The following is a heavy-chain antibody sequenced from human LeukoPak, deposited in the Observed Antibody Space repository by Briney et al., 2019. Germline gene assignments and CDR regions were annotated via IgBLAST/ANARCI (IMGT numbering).Heavy chain of an antibody. V-gene: IGHV3-23*01. CDR2: ISGSGGNT. CDR1: GLTFSIFA. Sequence: GGSLRLSCAASGLTFSIFAMSWVRQAPGKGLEWVSSISGSGGNTYYPDSVKGRFTISRDNSQNTLYLHMNSLGVDDTAVYYCATRGSVARFDFWGRGTLVTVSS. CDR3: ATRGSVARFDF. D-gene: IGHD3-10*01. J-gene: IGHJ4*02.